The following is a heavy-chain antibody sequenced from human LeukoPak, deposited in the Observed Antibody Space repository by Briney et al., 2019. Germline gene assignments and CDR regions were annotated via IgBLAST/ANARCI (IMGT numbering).Heavy chain of an antibody. Sequence: PSETLSLTCTVSGGSISNSRYYWGWIRQPPGKGLEWIGSIYYSGSTYYNPSLKSRVTISVDTSKNQFSLKLSSVTAVDTAVYYCASSSGWYNGFDYWGQGTLVTVSS. V-gene: IGHV4-39*01. CDR1: GGSISNSRYY. J-gene: IGHJ4*02. D-gene: IGHD6-19*01. CDR3: ASSSGWYNGFDY. CDR2: IYYSGST.